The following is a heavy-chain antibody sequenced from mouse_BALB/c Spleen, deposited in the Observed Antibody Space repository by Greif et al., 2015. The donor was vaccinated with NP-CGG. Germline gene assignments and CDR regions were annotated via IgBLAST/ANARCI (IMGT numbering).Heavy chain of an antibody. J-gene: IGHJ3*01. CDR2: ISSGGGST. D-gene: IGHD1-1*01. Sequence: EVQGVESGGGLVKPGGSLKLSCAASGFAFSSYDMSWVRQTPEKRLEWVAYISSGGGSTYYPDTVKGRFTISRDNAKNTLYLQMSSLKSEDTAMYYCARHTILLRSWFAYWGQGTLVTVSA. CDR1: GFAFSSYD. CDR3: ARHTILLRSWFAY. V-gene: IGHV5-12-1*01.